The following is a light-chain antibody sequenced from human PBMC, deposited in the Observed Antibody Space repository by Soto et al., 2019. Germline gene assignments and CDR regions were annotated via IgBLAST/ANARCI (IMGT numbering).Light chain of an antibody. CDR3: QHYNSFSRT. CDR1: DNIVHW. J-gene: IGKJ1*01. Sequence: DIQMTQSPSTLSASVGDRVAITCRASDNIVHWVAWYQQKPGKAPKLLIYKAANLADEVPSRFAGSGSGTDFTLTITRPQPADFATYYCQHYNSFSRTFGQGTKVEV. CDR2: KAA. V-gene: IGKV1-5*03.